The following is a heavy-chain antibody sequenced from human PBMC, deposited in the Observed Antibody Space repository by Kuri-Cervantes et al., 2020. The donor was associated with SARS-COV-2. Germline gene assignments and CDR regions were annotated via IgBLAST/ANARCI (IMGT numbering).Heavy chain of an antibody. D-gene: IGHD1/OR15-1a*01. Sequence: ASVKVSCKASGYTFTGYSMHWVRQAPGQGLEWMGWINPNSGGTNYAQKFQGWVTMTRDTSISTAYMELSRLRSDDTAVYYCARGTNINYYGMDVWGQGTTVTVSS. V-gene: IGHV1-2*04. CDR1: GYTFTGYS. CDR3: ARGTNINYYGMDV. CDR2: INPNSGGT. J-gene: IGHJ6*02.